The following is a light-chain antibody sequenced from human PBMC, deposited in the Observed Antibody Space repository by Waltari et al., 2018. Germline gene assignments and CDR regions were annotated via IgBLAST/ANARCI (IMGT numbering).Light chain of an antibody. CDR2: EST. CDR3: CSFAGSSPHVV. J-gene: IGLJ2*01. V-gene: IGLV2-23*01. CDR1: SSDVGTYNL. Sequence: QSALTQPASVSGSPGQSITISCTGSSSDVGTYNLVSWYQLHPGKAPQLIIYESTKRPCGVSCRFSGSKSGNTASLTISGLQAEDEADYYCCSFAGSSPHVVFGGGTKLTVL.